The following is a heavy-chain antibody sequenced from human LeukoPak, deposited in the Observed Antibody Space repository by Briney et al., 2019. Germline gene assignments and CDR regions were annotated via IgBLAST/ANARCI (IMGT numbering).Heavy chain of an antibody. J-gene: IGHJ6*04. CDR1: GFTFSSYS. CDR2: ISSSSSYI. CDR3: ARDPGGVVAPPEYYYYGMDV. Sequence: GGSLRLSCAASGFTFSSYSMNRVRQAPGKGLEWVSSISSSSSYIYYADSVKGRFTISRDNAKNSLYLQMNSLRAEDTAVYYCARDPGGVVAPPEYYYYGMDVWGKGTTVTVSS. D-gene: IGHD3-16*01. V-gene: IGHV3-21*01.